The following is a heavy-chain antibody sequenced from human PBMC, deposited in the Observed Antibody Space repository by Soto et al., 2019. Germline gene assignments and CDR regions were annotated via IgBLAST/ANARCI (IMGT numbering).Heavy chain of an antibody. V-gene: IGHV3-30*03. J-gene: IGHJ6*02. CDR1: GFTFSNYG. D-gene: IGHD6-13*01. CDR2: ISNDGSNK. Sequence: QVQLVESGGGVVQPGRSLRLSCVASGFTFSNYGMHWVRQAPGKGLEWLAVISNDGSNKNYADSVKGRFTISRDNSKNMVYLQTNSLRAEDRAVYCCARYSSTTNFYYGMDVWGQGTTVTVSS. CDR3: ARYSSTTNFYYGMDV.